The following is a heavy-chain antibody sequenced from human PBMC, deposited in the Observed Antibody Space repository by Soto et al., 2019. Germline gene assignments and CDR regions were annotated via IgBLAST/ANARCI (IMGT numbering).Heavy chain of an antibody. CDR2: ISAYNGNT. D-gene: IGHD1-7*01. J-gene: IGHJ4*02. CDR1: GYTFTSYG. Sequence: ASVKFSCKASGYTFTSYGISWVRQAPGQGLEWMGWISAYNGNTNYAQKLQGRVTMTTDTSTSTAYMELRSLRSDDTAVYYCARVLAWNYGAYYFDYWGQGTLVTVSS. CDR3: ARVLAWNYGAYYFDY. V-gene: IGHV1-18*01.